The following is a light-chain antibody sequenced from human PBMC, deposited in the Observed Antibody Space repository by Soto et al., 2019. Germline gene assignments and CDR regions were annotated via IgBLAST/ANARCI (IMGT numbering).Light chain of an antibody. Sequence: QSALTQPPSVSGAPGQRVTISCTGSSSNIGAGYDVHWYQQLPGTAPKLLIYGNSNRPSGVPDRFSGSKSGTSASLAITGLQAEDEADYYCQSYDSSLSGVFGTGTKLPVL. CDR3: QSYDSSLSGV. J-gene: IGLJ1*01. CDR1: SSNIGAGYD. CDR2: GNS. V-gene: IGLV1-40*01.